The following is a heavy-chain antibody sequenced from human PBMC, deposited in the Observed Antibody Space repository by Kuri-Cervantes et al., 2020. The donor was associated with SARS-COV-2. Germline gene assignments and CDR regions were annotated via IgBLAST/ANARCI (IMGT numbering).Heavy chain of an antibody. D-gene: IGHD2-2*01. CDR1: GFTFSGHW. V-gene: IGHV3-7*03. CDR3: AKDRWGWDIVVVPALFDY. CDR2: IKQDGSEK. J-gene: IGHJ4*02. Sequence: GGSLRLSCAASGFTFSGHWIHWVRQAPGKGLEWVTNIKQDGSEKYYVDSVKGRFTISRDNAKNSLYLQMNSLRAEDTAVYYCAKDRWGWDIVVVPALFDYWDQGTLVTVSS.